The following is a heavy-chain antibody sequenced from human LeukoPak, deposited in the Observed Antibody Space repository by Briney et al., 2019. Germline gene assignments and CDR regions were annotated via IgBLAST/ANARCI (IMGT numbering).Heavy chain of an antibody. CDR2: IYYSGST. CDR1: GGSVSSGSYY. Sequence: SETLSLTCTVSGGSVSSGSYYWSWIRQPPGKGLEWIGYIYYSGSTNYNPSLKSRVTISVDTSKNQFSLKLSSVTAADTAVYYCARDAVTVDSYYFDYWGQGTLVTVSS. V-gene: IGHV4-61*01. J-gene: IGHJ4*02. CDR3: ARDAVTVDSYYFDY. D-gene: IGHD4-11*01.